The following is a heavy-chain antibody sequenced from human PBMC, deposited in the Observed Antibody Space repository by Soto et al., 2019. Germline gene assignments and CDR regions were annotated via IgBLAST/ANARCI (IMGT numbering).Heavy chain of an antibody. CDR1: GFTFSSYA. CDR2: ISSDGSNN. V-gene: IGHV3-30-3*01. CDR3: ARFKGCSGGSCYAYFDY. Sequence: QVQLVESGGGVVQPGRSLRLSCAASGFTFSSYAMHWVRQAPGKGLEWVAVISSDGSNNYYADSVKGRFTISRDNSKNTLYLQMNSLRAEATALYYCARFKGCSGGSCYAYFDYWGQGTLVTVSS. J-gene: IGHJ4*02. D-gene: IGHD2-15*01.